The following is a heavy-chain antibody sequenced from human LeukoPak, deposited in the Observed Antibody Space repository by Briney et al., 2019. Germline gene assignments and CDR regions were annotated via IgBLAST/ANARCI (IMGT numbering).Heavy chain of an antibody. Sequence: SETLSLTCTVSGGSISSGSYYWSWIRQPAGKGLEWIGRIYTSGSTNYNPSLKSRVTISVDTSKNQFSLKLSSVTAADTAVYYCARVREYSSSSWVDYYFDYWGQGTLVTVSS. D-gene: IGHD6-6*01. CDR1: GGSISSGSYY. CDR2: IYTSGST. V-gene: IGHV4-61*02. CDR3: ARVREYSSSSWVDYYFDY. J-gene: IGHJ4*02.